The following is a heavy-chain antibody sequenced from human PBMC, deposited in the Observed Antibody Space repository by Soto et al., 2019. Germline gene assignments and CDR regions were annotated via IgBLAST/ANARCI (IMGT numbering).Heavy chain of an antibody. Sequence: ASVKVSCKASGFTFTSSAVQWVRQARGQRLEWIGWIVVGSGNTNYAQKFQERVTITRDMSTSTAYMELSSLRSEDTAVYYCEETERRDGYNSDYWGQGTLVTVSS. CDR2: IVVGSGNT. J-gene: IGHJ4*02. CDR3: EETERRDGYNSDY. CDR1: GFTFTSSA. D-gene: IGHD5-12*01. V-gene: IGHV1-58*01.